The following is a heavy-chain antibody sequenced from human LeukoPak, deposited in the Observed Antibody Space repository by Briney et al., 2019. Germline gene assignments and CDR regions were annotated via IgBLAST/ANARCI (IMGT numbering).Heavy chain of an antibody. D-gene: IGHD1-26*01. V-gene: IGHV6-1*01. CDR1: GDILSTNSAT. J-gene: IGHJ5*01. CDR2: TYYRSKWYN. Sequence: SQTLSLTCALSGDILSTNSATWPWLRQSPSRGLEWLGRTYYRSKWYNDYAVSMKSRITINPDTSKNQFSLQLNSVTPEDTAVYYCARLVGASWFDSWGQGTLVTVSS. CDR3: ARLVGASWFDS.